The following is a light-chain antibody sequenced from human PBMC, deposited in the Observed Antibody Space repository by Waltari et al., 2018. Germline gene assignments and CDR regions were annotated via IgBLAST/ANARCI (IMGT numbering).Light chain of an antibody. CDR1: SSDVGGYNY. CDR2: DVS. CDR3: CSYAGSSTLV. Sequence: QSALTQPASVSGSPGQSITISCTGTSSDVGGYNYVSWYQQHPGKAPKLMIDDVSRRPSGVSNRFSGSKSGNTASLTISGLQAEDEADYYCCSYAGSSTLVFGGGTKLTVL. V-gene: IGLV2-23*02. J-gene: IGLJ2*01.